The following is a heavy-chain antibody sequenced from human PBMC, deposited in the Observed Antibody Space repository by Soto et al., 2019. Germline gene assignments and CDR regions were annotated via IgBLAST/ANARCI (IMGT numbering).Heavy chain of an antibody. CDR2: MNPSSGNT. CDR1: GYTFTSFD. V-gene: IGHV1-8*01. CDR3: ARTRSGSYL. D-gene: IGHD3-10*01. J-gene: IGHJ5*02. Sequence: QVRLMQSGAEVKKPGASVKVACRASGYTFTSFDINWVRQATGQGLEWMGRMNPSSGNTDYAQKFQGRVTMTRDTPISTAYMELSSLRSEDTAVYYCARTRSGSYLWGQGTLVTVSS.